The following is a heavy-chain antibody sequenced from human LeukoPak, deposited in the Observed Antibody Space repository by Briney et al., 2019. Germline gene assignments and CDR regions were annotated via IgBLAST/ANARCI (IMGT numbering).Heavy chain of an antibody. CDR1: GFTFSSYS. V-gene: IGHV3-21*01. CDR2: ISSSTSYI. CDR3: AKERGYSYGPLDYYYYMDV. J-gene: IGHJ6*03. D-gene: IGHD5-18*01. Sequence: KSGGSLRLSCAASGFTFSSYSMNWVRQAPGKGLEWVSSISSSTSYIYYADSVKVRFTISRDNAKNSLYLQMNSLRAEDTAVYYCAKERGYSYGPLDYYYYMDVWGKGTTVTVSS.